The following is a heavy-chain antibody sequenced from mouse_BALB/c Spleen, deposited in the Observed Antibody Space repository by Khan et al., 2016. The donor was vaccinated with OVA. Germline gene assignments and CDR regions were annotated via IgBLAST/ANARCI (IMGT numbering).Heavy chain of an antibody. CDR2: IWGDGSP. J-gene: IGHJ4*01. Sequence: QVQLKESGPGLVAPSQSLSITCTVSGFSLTGYGVNWVRQPPGKGLEWLGMIWGDGSPDYNSALKSRLSITKDNSKSQVFLKMNSLQTDDTARYYCARAYYANYREAMDYGCQGNSVTVSS. V-gene: IGHV2-6-7*01. D-gene: IGHD2-10*01. CDR3: ARAYYANYREAMDY. CDR1: GFSLTGYG.